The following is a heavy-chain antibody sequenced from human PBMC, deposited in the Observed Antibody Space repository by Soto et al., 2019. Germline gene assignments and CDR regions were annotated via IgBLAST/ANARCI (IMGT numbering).Heavy chain of an antibody. D-gene: IGHD2-2*01. J-gene: IGHJ3*02. Sequence: SETLSLTCTVSGGSISSYYWSWIRQPPGKGLEWIGYIYYSGSTNYNPSLKSRVTISVDTSKNQFSLKLSSVTAADTAVYYCARDWGCSSTSCYPAPAFDIWGQGTMVTVSS. CDR2: IYYSGST. CDR3: ARDWGCSSTSCYPAPAFDI. V-gene: IGHV4-59*01. CDR1: GGSISSYY.